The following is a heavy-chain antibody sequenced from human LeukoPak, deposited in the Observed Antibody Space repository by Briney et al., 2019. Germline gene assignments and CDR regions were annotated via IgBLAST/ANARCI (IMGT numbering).Heavy chain of an antibody. CDR1: GFTFSSYA. V-gene: IGHV3-23*01. CDR2: ISGSGGST. D-gene: IGHD3-9*01. Sequence: GGSLRLSCAASGFTFSSYAMSWVRQAPGKGLEWVSAISGSGGSTYYADSVKGRFTISRDNSKNTLYLQMNSLRAEDTAVYYCAKTGGDSDWLSITNYYYGMDVWGQGTTVTVSS. CDR3: AKTGGDSDWLSITNYYYGMDV. J-gene: IGHJ6*02.